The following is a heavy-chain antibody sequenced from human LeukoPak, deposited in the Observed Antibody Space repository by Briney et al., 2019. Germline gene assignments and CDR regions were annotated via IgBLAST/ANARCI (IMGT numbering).Heavy chain of an antibody. CDR2: IYHSGST. Sequence: SETLSLTCTVSGGSISSYYWSWIRQPPGKGLEWIGSIYHSGSTYYNPSLKSRVTISVDTSKNQFSLKLSSVTAADTAVYYCARVREDSSGWQFGLDYWGQGTLVTVSS. V-gene: IGHV4-38-2*02. CDR3: ARVREDSSGWQFGLDY. D-gene: IGHD3-22*01. J-gene: IGHJ4*02. CDR1: GGSISSYY.